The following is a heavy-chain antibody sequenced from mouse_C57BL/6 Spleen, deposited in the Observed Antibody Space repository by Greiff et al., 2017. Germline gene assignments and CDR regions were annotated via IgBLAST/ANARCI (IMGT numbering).Heavy chain of an antibody. CDR2: IYPGDGDT. CDR3: ANYYGSSPPWFAY. D-gene: IGHD1-1*01. J-gene: IGHJ3*01. Sequence: QVQLQHSGPELVQPGASVKISCKASGYAFSSSWMNWVKQRPGKGLEWIGRIYPGDGDTNYNGKFKGKATLTADKSSSTAYMQLSSLTSEDSAVYFCANYYGSSPPWFAYWGQGTLVTGSA. V-gene: IGHV1-82*01. CDR1: GYAFSSSW.